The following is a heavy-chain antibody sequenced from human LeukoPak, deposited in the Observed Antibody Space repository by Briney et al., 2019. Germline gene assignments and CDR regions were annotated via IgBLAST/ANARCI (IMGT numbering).Heavy chain of an antibody. J-gene: IGHJ6*03. CDR3: ARGYCSGGSCYSYYYYNYMDV. Sequence: SETLSLTCTVSGGSITSSSYYWGWIRQPPGTGLEWIGSIYYSGATHYNPSLKSRVTISTDTSKNQFSLKLSSATAAGTAVYYCARGYCSGGSCYSYYYYNYMDVWGKGTTVTVSS. CDR1: GGSITSSSYY. CDR2: IYYSGAT. V-gene: IGHV4-39*07. D-gene: IGHD2-15*01.